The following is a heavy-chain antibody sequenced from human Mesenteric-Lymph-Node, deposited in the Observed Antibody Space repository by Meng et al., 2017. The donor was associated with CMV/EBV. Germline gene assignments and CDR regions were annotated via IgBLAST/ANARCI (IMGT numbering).Heavy chain of an antibody. J-gene: IGHJ4*02. V-gene: IGHV3-9*01. CDR2: ISWNSGSI. D-gene: IGHD6-19*01. Sequence: SLKISCAASGFTFDDYAMHWVRQAPGKGLEWVSGISWNSGSIGYADSVKGRFTISRDNAKNSLYLQMNSLRAEDTAVYYCARLSIQQWLVWGGYFDYWGQGTLVTVSS. CDR3: ARLSIQQWLVWGGYFDY. CDR1: GFTFDDYA.